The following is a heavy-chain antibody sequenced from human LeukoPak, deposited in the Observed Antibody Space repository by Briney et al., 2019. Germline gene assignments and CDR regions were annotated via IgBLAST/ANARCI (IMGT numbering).Heavy chain of an antibody. Sequence: SVKVSCKASGGTFSSYAISWVRQAPGQGLEWMGGIIPIFGTANYAQKFQGRVTITADESTSTAYMELSSLRSEDTAVYYCARGREEMATTGDFDYWGQGTLVTVSS. CDR2: IIPIFGTA. CDR1: GGTFSSYA. J-gene: IGHJ4*02. CDR3: ARGREEMATTGDFDY. V-gene: IGHV1-69*13. D-gene: IGHD5-24*01.